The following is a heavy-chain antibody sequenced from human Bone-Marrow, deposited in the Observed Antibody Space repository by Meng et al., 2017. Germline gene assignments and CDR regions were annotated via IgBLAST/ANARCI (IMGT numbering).Heavy chain of an antibody. CDR3: ARARDRDSSGYYYVDYYYGMDV. Sequence: ASVKVSCKASGYTFTSYGISWVRQAPGQGLEWMGWISAYNGNTNYAQKLQGRVTMTTDTSISTAYMELSRLRSDDTAVYYCARARDRDSSGYYYVDYYYGMDVWGQGTTVTVSS. CDR1: GYTFTSYG. CDR2: ISAYNGNT. J-gene: IGHJ6*02. D-gene: IGHD3-22*01. V-gene: IGHV1-18*01.